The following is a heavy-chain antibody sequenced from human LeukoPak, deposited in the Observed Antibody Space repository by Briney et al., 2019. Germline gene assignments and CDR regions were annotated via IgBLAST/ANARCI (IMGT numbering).Heavy chain of an antibody. CDR3: AREGEGYGSVSYYGAFDY. Sequence: SETLSLTCTVSGGSISSHYSSWIRHPPGKVMEWKGSIYYSVSPNYNTTSKSGVTISVDTSKSQFALKLRSVTAADTAVYYCAREGEGYGSVSYYGAFDYWGQGTLVTVSS. CDR1: GGSISSHY. V-gene: IGHV4-59*11. CDR2: IYYSVSP. D-gene: IGHD3-10*01. J-gene: IGHJ4*02.